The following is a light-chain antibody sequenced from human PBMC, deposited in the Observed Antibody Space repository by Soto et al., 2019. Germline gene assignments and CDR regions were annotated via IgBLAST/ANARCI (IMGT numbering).Light chain of an antibody. CDR2: KAS. V-gene: IGKV1-5*03. CDR3: QQYGRT. Sequence: IQMTQAPSTVSASVGDRVTITCRASQSISSWLAWYQQKPGKAPKLLIYKASSLESGVPDRFSGSGSGTDFTLTISRLEPEDFAVYYCQQYGRTFGQGTKV. CDR1: QSISSW. J-gene: IGKJ1*01.